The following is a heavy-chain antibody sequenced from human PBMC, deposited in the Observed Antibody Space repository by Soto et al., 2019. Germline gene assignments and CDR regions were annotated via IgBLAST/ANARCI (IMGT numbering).Heavy chain of an antibody. J-gene: IGHJ4*02. CDR2: ISGDNGNT. CDR1: AYTFTNYA. CDR3: ATGLLGYCSGGSCYSDS. V-gene: IGHV1-18*01. Sequence: QVQLVQSGAEVKKPGASVRVSCQTSAYTFTNYAVCWVRQAPGQGLEWMGWISGDNGNTIYAQKFQGRVTMTTDRSTRKAYMELRRLRSDDTAVYYCATGLLGYCSGGSCYSDSWGQGTLVTVSS. D-gene: IGHD2-15*01.